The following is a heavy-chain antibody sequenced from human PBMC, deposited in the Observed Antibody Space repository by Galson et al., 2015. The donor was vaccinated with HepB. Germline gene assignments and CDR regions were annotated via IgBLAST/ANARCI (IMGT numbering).Heavy chain of an antibody. J-gene: IGHJ3*02. D-gene: IGHD3-3*01. V-gene: IGHV3-30*18. CDR1: GFTFSSYG. CDR3: AKDWSRSDPDAFDI. Sequence: SLRLSCAASGFTFSSYGMHWVRQAPGKGLEWVAVISYDGSNKYYADSVKGRFTISRDNSKNTLYLQMNSLRAEDTAVYYCAKDWSRSDPDAFDIWGQGTMVTVSS. CDR2: ISYDGSNK.